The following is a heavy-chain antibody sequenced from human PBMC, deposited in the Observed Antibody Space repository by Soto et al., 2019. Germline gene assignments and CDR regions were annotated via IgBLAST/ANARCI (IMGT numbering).Heavy chain of an antibody. CDR2: IYPGDSET. CDR1: GYSFTRHW. D-gene: IGHD4-17*01. Sequence: EVQLVQSGAEVKKPGESLKISCKGSGYSFTRHWIGWVRRMPGKGLEWMGIIYPGDSETTYSPSFQGRVAISADKSIDTAYLQWSTLKASDTGMYYCARRRHGDYGSDFDYWGQGTLVTVSS. V-gene: IGHV5-51*01. J-gene: IGHJ4*02. CDR3: ARRRHGDYGSDFDY.